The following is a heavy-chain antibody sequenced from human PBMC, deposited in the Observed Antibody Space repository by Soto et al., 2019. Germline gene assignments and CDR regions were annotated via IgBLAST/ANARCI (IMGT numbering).Heavy chain of an antibody. V-gene: IGHV4-59*11. CDR3: ARGGETGYDRLDD. Sequence: SETLCLTCTVSGGSIISHYWNWIRQPPGKGLEWIGYIHYTGSTHYNPSLKSRVTISADTSKNQFSLKLTSVTAADTAVYFCARGGETGYDRLDDWGQGTLVTVS. D-gene: IGHD5-12*01. J-gene: IGHJ4*02. CDR2: IHYTGST. CDR1: GGSIISHY.